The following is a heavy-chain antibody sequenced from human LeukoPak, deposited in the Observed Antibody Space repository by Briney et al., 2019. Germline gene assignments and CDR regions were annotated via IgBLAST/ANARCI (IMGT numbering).Heavy chain of an antibody. V-gene: IGHV3-30*04. Sequence: GGSLRLSCAASGFTFSSYAMHWVRQAPGKGLEWVAVISYDGSNKYYADSVKGRFTISRDNSKNTLYLQMNSLRAEDTAVYYCAIYGFRNDYWGQGTLVTVSS. D-gene: IGHD3-3*01. J-gene: IGHJ4*02. CDR1: GFTFSSYA. CDR2: ISYDGSNK. CDR3: AIYGFRNDY.